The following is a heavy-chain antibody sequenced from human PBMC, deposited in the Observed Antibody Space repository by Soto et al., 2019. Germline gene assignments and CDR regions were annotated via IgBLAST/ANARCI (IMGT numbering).Heavy chain of an antibody. V-gene: IGHV1-18*01. J-gene: IGHJ4*02. D-gene: IGHD2-2*01. CDR1: GYTFTSYG. CDR2: ISAYNGNT. CDR3: ARGSKRVVVPAAVDY. Sequence: ASVKVSCKASGYTFTSYGISWVRQAPGQGLEWMGWISAYNGNTNYAQKLQGRVTMTTDTSTSTAYMELRSLRSDDTAVYYCARGSKRVVVPAAVDYWGQGTLVTVSS.